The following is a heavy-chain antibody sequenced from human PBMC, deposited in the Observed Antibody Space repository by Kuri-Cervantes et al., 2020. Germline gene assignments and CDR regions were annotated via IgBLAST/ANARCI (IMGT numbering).Heavy chain of an antibody. D-gene: IGHD2/OR15-2a*01. CDR3: VRDRISDV. J-gene: IGHJ6*02. CDR1: GFTFSSYS. CDR2: ISTSSSTI. V-gene: IGHV3-48*02. Sequence: GESLKISFAASGFTFSSYSMNWVRQAPGKGLEWISYISTSSSTIYYADSVKGRFTISRDNAKNSLYLQMNSLRDEDTAVYYCVRDRISDVWGQGTTVTVSS.